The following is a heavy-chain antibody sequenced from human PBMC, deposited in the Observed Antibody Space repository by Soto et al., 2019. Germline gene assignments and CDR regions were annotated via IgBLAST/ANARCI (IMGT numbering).Heavy chain of an antibody. V-gene: IGHV4-61*01. CDR2: IYYSGST. CDR3: ARDTDSKVYPPGFRCGMDV. Sequence: SETLSLTCTVSGGSVSSGSYYWSWIRQPPGKGLEWIGYIYYSGSTNYNPSLKSRVTISVDTSKNQFSLKLSSVTAADTAVYYCARDTDSKVYPPGFRCGMDVWGQGTTVTVSS. D-gene: IGHD2-2*02. CDR1: GGSVSSGSYY. J-gene: IGHJ6*02.